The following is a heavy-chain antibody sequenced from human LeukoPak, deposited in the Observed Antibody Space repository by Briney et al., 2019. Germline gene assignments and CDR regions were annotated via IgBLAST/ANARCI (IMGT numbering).Heavy chain of an antibody. D-gene: IGHD6-6*01. J-gene: IGHJ6*03. CDR3: ATSTRPTDYYYYYYMDV. CDR1: GFTFSSYG. Sequence: GGSLRLSCAASGFTFSSYGMHWIRQAPGKGLEWVSVIYSGGSAFYADSVKGRFTISRDNSKNTLYLQMNSLRPGDTAVYYCATSTRPTDYYYYYYMDVWGKGTTVTVSS. V-gene: IGHV3-NL1*01. CDR2: IYSGGSA.